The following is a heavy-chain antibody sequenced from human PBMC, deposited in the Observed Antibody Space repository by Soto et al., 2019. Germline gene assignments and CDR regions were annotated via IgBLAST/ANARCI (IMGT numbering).Heavy chain of an antibody. CDR1: GGTFSSYA. V-gene: IGHV1-69*18. Sequence: QVQLVQSGAEVKKPGSSVTVSCKASGGTFSSYAISWVRQAPGQGLEWMGRIIPFIGTANYAQKFQGRVTITADVSTSTAYRELTGLRSEDTAVYYCARVVMTTVTASYYYGMDVWSQGTTVTVSS. CDR3: ARVVMTTVTASYYYGMDV. J-gene: IGHJ6*02. D-gene: IGHD4-4*01. CDR2: IIPFIGTA.